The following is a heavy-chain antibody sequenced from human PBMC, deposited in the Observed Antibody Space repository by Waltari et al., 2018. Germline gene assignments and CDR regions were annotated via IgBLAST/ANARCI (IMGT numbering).Heavy chain of an antibody. CDR2: SRTKSGDT. CDR1: GYTFTGYY. J-gene: IGHJ4*02. V-gene: IGHV1-2*02. D-gene: IGHD5-12*01. Sequence: QVQLVQSGAEVKKPGASVKVSCKASGYTFTGYYMHWVRQVPGQGPEWRGWSRTKSGDTNDGQKFQGRVTMTRDTSISTAYMELSSLRYDDTAVYYCARGYSGYAAGGYWGQGTLVTVPS. CDR3: ARGYSGYAAGGY.